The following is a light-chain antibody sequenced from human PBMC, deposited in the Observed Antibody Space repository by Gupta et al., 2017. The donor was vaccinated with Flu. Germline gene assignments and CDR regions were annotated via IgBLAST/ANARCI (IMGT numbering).Light chain of an antibody. CDR1: QGISSW. J-gene: IGKJ1*01. CDR3: QQANNFPRT. V-gene: IGKV1-12*01. CDR2: GAS. Sequence: DIQMTQFPSSVSASVGDRVTITCRASQGISSWLAWYQQKPGRAPELLIYGASTLQSRVPSRFSGRGSATDFTLTISIRHPEDFTTYCCQQANNFPRTFGQGTKVEIK.